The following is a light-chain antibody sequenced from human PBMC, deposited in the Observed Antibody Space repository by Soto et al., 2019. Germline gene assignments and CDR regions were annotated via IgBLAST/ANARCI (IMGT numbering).Light chain of an antibody. CDR2: RAS. V-gene: IGKV3-15*01. Sequence: EIVMTQSPATLSLSPGERATLSCRASQSISSNLAWYQQKLGQAPRLLIYRASTRATGIPARFSGSGSGTEFTLTISRLEPEDFAVYYCQQYGRSPFTFGPGTKVDIK. CDR3: QQYGRSPFT. CDR1: QSISSN. J-gene: IGKJ3*01.